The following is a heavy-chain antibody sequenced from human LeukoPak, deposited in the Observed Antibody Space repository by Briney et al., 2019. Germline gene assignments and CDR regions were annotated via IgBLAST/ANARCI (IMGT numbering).Heavy chain of an antibody. CDR1: GFTVSSNY. V-gene: IGHV3-53*01. D-gene: IGHD3-10*01. J-gene: IGHJ6*03. Sequence: PGGSLGLSCAASGFTVSSNYMSWVRQAPGKGLEWVSVIYSGGSTYYADSVKGRFTISRDNSKNTLYLQMNNLRAEDTAVYYCASGSGSYRTPYYYMDVWGKGTTVTVSS. CDR2: IYSGGST. CDR3: ASGSGSYRTPYYYMDV.